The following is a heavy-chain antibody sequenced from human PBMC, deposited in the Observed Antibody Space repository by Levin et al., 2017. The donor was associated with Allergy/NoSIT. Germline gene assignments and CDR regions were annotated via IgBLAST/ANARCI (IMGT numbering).Heavy chain of an antibody. D-gene: IGHD3-10*01. Sequence: SETLSLTCTVSGGSISSYYWSWIRQPPGKGLEWIGYIYYSGSTNYNPSLKSRVTISVDTSKNQFSLKLSSVTAAVTAVYYCARRIRGSGSYYHYYYYMDVWGKGTTVTVSS. CDR3: ARRIRGSGSYYHYYYYMDV. J-gene: IGHJ6*03. V-gene: IGHV4-59*01. CDR1: GGSISSYY. CDR2: IYYSGST.